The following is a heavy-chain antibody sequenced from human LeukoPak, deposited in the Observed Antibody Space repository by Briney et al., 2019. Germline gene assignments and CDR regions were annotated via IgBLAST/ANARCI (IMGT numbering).Heavy chain of an antibody. Sequence: SETLSLTCTVSGGSISSSSYYWGWIRQPPGKGLEWIGSIYYSGSTYYNPSLKSRVTISVDTSKNQFSLKLSSVTAADTAVYYCARDLRFLEWLLWNNWFDPWGQGTLVTVSS. J-gene: IGHJ5*02. V-gene: IGHV4-39*07. CDR1: GGSISSSSYY. D-gene: IGHD3-3*01. CDR2: IYYSGST. CDR3: ARDLRFLEWLLWNNWFDP.